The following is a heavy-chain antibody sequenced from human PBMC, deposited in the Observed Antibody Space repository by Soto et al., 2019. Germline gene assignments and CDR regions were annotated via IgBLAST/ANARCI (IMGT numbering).Heavy chain of an antibody. Sequence: ASVKVSCKASGYTFTSYGISWVRQAPGQGLEWMGWISAYNGNTNYAQKLQGRVTMTTDTSTSTAYMELRSLRSDDTAVYYCARDSPNWNYAKTYFDYWGQGTLVTVSS. V-gene: IGHV1-18*01. CDR1: GYTFTSYG. J-gene: IGHJ4*02. CDR2: ISAYNGNT. D-gene: IGHD1-7*01. CDR3: ARDSPNWNYAKTYFDY.